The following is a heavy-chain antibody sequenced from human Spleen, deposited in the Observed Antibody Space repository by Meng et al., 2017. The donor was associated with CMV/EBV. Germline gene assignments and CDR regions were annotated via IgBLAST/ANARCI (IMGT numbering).Heavy chain of an antibody. D-gene: IGHD3-22*01. CDR2: IGTYNGNT. CDR1: GYTFTSYG. V-gene: IGHV1-18*01. Sequence: ASVKVSCKASGYTFTSYGISWVRQAPGQGLEWMGWIGTYNGNTNYAQRLQGRVTMTTDTSTSTAYMELRSQRSDDTAVYYCARGWDYYYSDSSGYFDYWGQGTLVTVSS. CDR3: ARGWDYYYSDSSGYFDY. J-gene: IGHJ4*02.